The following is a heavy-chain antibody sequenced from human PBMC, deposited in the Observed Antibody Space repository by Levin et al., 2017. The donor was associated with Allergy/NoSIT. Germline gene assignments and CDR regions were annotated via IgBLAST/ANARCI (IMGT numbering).Heavy chain of an antibody. CDR1: GYTFTSYG. V-gene: IGHV1-18*01. Sequence: ASVKVSCKASGYTFTSYGISWVRQAPGQGLEWMGWISAYNGNTNYAQKLQGRVTMTTDTSTSTAYMELRSLRSDDTAVYYCARGGADRWSVVPAAIDYWGQGTLVTVSS. J-gene: IGHJ4*02. CDR2: ISAYNGNT. D-gene: IGHD2-2*01. CDR3: ARGGADRWSVVPAAIDY.